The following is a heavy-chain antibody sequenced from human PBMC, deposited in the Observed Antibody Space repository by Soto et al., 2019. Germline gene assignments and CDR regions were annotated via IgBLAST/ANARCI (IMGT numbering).Heavy chain of an antibody. CDR2: IIPIFGTA. CDR3: ARDGGRHSGGIDY. J-gene: IGHJ4*02. D-gene: IGHD1-26*01. Sequence: QVQLVQSGAEVKKPGSSVKVSCKASRGTFSSYSINWVRQAPGQGLEWMGEIIPIFGTANYAQKFQGRVTITADESTSTAYMELSSLRFEDTAVYYCARDGGRHSGGIDYWGQGTLVTVSS. V-gene: IGHV1-69*01. CDR1: RGTFSSYS.